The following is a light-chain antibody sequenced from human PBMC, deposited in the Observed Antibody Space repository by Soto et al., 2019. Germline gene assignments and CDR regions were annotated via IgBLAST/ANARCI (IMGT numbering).Light chain of an antibody. V-gene: IGKV1-5*01. CDR3: LQYKASSWT. CDR2: DAS. J-gene: IGKJ1*01. CDR1: RTINVW. Sequence: DIQMTQSPSTLSASVGDRVTITCRASRTINVWLAWYQQKPGKAPKILISDASNLESGVPSRFSGSGSGAHFTLTINSLQPEDSATYFCLQYKASSWTFGPGTRVEI.